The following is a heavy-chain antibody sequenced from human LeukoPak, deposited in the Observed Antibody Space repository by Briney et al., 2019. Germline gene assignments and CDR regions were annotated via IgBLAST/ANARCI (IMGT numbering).Heavy chain of an antibody. V-gene: IGHV4-34*01. CDR1: GASFRDYY. CDR2: IIHSGST. CDR3: VRGAYFFDR. J-gene: IGHJ4*02. Sequence: SETLSLTCTFYGASFRDYYWTWIRQSPGNGLEWIGEIIHSGSTKYEPSLKSRLTISIDTSKNQFSLKLTSVTAADTAVYYCVRGAYFFDRWGEGTLVTVSS.